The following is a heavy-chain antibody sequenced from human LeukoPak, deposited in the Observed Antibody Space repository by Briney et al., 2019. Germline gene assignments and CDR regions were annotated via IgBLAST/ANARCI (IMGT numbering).Heavy chain of an antibody. Sequence: PGGSLRLSCAASGFTFSSYSMNWVRQAPGKGLEWVSYISSSSDNIYYADSVKGRFTVSRDNAENSLYLQMTSLRAEDTAVYYCARIRNLDYWGQGTLVTVSS. V-gene: IGHV3-48*01. D-gene: IGHD5-18*01. CDR2: ISSSSDNI. CDR3: ARIRNLDY. J-gene: IGHJ4*02. CDR1: GFTFSSYS.